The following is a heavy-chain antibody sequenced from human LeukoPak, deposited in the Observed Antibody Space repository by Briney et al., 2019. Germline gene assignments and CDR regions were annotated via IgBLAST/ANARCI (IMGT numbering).Heavy chain of an antibody. CDR1: GGSISSYY. V-gene: IGHV4-4*07. J-gene: IGHJ6*03. D-gene: IGHD1-26*01. Sequence: ASETLSLTCTVSGGSISSYYWSWIRQPPGKGLEWIGRINTSGTTNYNPSLKSRVTMSIDTSKNQFSLKLSSVTAADTAVYYCARGVGAYYMDVWGKGTTVTISS. CDR3: ARGVGAYYMDV. CDR2: INTSGTT.